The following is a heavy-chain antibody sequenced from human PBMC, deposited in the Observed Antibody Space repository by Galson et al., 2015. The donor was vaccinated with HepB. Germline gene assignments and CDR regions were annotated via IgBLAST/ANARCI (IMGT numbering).Heavy chain of an antibody. CDR2: INPNSGGT. CDR1: GYTFTGYY. D-gene: IGHD3-10*01. CDR3: ARGRPTRGSNFDY. V-gene: IGHV1-2*06. J-gene: IGHJ4*02. Sequence: SVKVSCKASGYTFTGYYMHWVRQAPGQGLEWMGRINPNSGGTNYAQKFQGRVTMTRDTSISTAYMELSRLRSDDTAVYYCARGRPTRGSNFDYWGQGTLVTVSS.